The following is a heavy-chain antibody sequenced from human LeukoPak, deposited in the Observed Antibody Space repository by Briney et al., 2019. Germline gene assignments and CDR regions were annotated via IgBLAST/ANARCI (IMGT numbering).Heavy chain of an antibody. D-gene: IGHD5-12*01. CDR2: INSDGSST. CDR1: GFTFSSYG. CDR3: ARDHPDIVATIPPY. Sequence: GGSLRLSCAASGFTFSSYGMHWVRQAPGKGLVRVSRINSDGSSTSYADSVKGRFTISRDNAKNTLYLQMNSLRAEDTAVYYCARDHPDIVATIPPYWGQGTLVTVSS. V-gene: IGHV3-74*01. J-gene: IGHJ4*02.